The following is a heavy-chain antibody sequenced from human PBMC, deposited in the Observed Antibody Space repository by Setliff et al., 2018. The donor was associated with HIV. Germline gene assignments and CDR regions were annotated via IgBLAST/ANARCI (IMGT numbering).Heavy chain of an antibody. CDR3: ARALNGRGVVYVGGANWFDP. J-gene: IGHJ5*02. Sequence: PSETLSLTCTVSGGSIRSNDYYWTWTRQHPGKGLEWIGYIYYSGSTFYNPSLKSRLTISVDTSKNQFSLKLRSVTAADTAVYYCARALNGRGVVYVGGANWFDPWGQGTLVTVSS. D-gene: IGHD2-8*02. CDR1: GGSIRSNDYY. V-gene: IGHV4-31*03. CDR2: IYYSGST.